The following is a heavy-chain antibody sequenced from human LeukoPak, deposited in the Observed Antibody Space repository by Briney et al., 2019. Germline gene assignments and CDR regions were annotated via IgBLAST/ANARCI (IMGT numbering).Heavy chain of an antibody. J-gene: IGHJ5*02. Sequence: SQTLSLTCDVSGGSISSGLYSWSWIRQPLGKGLEWIVYIYHTGSTYYNPSLKSRVTISVDTSKNQFSLRLSSVTAADTAVYYCARLQYCSGTSCYWFDPWGQGTLVTVSS. CDR2: IYHTGST. CDR1: GGSISSGLYS. V-gene: IGHV4-30-2*01. D-gene: IGHD2-2*01. CDR3: ARLQYCSGTSCYWFDP.